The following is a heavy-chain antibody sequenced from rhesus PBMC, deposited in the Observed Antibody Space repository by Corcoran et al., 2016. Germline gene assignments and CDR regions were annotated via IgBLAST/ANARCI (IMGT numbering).Heavy chain of an antibody. J-gene: IGHJ4*01. D-gene: IGHD6-31*01. Sequence: QVQLQESGPGLVKPSETLSLTCAVSGGSISSNYWSWIRQPPGKGLEWIGRISGSGGSTDYNPSRKSRVTMSTDTSKNQFSLKRSSVTAADTAVYYCARAHSSGWYLYYFDYWGQGVLVTVSS. CDR3: ARAHSSGWYLYYFDY. CDR2: ISGSGGST. V-gene: IGHV4-173*01. CDR1: GGSISSNY.